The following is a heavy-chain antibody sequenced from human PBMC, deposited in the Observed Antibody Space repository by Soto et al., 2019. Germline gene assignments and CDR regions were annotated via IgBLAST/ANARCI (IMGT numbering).Heavy chain of an antibody. V-gene: IGHV3-23*01. CDR1: GFTFSSNA. D-gene: IGHD3-3*01. Sequence: GSLRLSCAASGFTFSSNAMSWVRQAPGKGLEWVSAISGSGGSTYYADSVKGRFTISRDNSKNTLYLQMNSLRAEDTAVYYCAKEPLRITIFGVVIIGAFDIWGQGTMVTVSS. J-gene: IGHJ3*02. CDR2: ISGSGGST. CDR3: AKEPLRITIFGVVIIGAFDI.